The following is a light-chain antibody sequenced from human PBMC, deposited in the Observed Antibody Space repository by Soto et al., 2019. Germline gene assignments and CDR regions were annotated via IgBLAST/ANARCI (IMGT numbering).Light chain of an antibody. CDR1: SSDVGGYNY. CDR3: SSYTSSSTLV. J-gene: IGLJ2*01. V-gene: IGLV2-14*01. Sequence: QSVLTQPASVSGSPGQSITISCTGTSSDVGGYNYVSWYQQHPGKAPKLMVYEVSYRPSGFSHRFSGSKSGNTASLTISGLQAEDEADYFCSSYTSSSTLVFGGGTKLTVL. CDR2: EVS.